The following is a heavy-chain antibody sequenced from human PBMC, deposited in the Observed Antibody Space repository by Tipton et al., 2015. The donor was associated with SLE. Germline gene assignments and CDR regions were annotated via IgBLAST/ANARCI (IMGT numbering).Heavy chain of an antibody. CDR1: GGSIGSFY. J-gene: IGHJ6*02. D-gene: IGHD1-1*01. V-gene: IGHV4-59*01. Sequence: TLSLTCSVSGGSIGSFYWSWIRQPPGKGLEWIGNIDYTANPNYSPSLKSRVTISIDTSTNHFSLKLRSVTAADTAVYYCARSWNDAPPDLGYWGQGTTVTVSS. CDR2: IDYTANP. CDR3: ARSWNDAPPDLGY.